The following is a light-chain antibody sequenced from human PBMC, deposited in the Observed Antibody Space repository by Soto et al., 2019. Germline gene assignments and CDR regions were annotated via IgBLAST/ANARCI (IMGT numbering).Light chain of an antibody. CDR2: GAF. CDR1: QSVSSN. CDR3: QQYNDWPLT. J-gene: IGKJ1*01. Sequence: ILMTQSPVTLSVSPGERATLSCRASQSVSSNLAWYQQKPGQAPSLLIYGAFTRATGIPARFSGTGSGTEFTLTISSLQSEDFALYHCQQYNDWPLTFGQGTKVEI. V-gene: IGKV3-15*01.